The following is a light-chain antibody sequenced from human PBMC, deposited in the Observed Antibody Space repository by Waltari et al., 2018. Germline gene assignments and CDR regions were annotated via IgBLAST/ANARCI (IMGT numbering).Light chain of an antibody. CDR3: SSYAGSNTWV. Sequence: QAAPTQPPSVSGSPGQSVTISCTGTSSDIGYYNAVSWYQQHPGKAPKLMIYEVSKRTSVVFVRFSGSKSGNTASLTISGLQAEDEADYYCSSYAGSNTWVFGAGTRLTVL. CDR2: EVS. J-gene: IGLJ2*01. V-gene: IGLV2-11*01. CDR1: SSDIGYYNA.